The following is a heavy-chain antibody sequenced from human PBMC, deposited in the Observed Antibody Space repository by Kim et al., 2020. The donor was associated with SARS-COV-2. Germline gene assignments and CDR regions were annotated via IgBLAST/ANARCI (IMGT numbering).Heavy chain of an antibody. CDR2: INPNSGGT. J-gene: IGHJ3*02. V-gene: IGHV1-2*02. CDR1: GYTFTGYY. Sequence: ASVKVSCKASGYTFTGYYMHWVRQAPGQGLEWMGWINPNSGGTNYAQKFQGRVTMTRDTSISTAYMELSRLRSDDTAVYYCARGGCGGDCYSIDAFDIWGQGTMVTVSS. D-gene: IGHD2-21*02. CDR3: ARGGCGGDCYSIDAFDI.